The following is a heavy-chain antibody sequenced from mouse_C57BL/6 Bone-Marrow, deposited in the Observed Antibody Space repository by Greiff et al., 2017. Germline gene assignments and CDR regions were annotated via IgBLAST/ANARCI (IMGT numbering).Heavy chain of an antibody. D-gene: IGHD2-12*01. J-gene: IGHJ3*01. CDR3: ARGDYNYEGAWFSY. V-gene: IGHV5-17*01. CDR2: ISSGSSTI. CDR1: GFTISDYG. Sequence: EVQGVESGGGLVKPGGSLKLSCAASGFTISDYGMHWVRQAPEKGLEGVAYISSGSSTIYHAVTVKGRFTIARDNAKNPLFLQMTSLRSEDTAMYYCARGDYNYEGAWFSYWGQGTLVTVSA.